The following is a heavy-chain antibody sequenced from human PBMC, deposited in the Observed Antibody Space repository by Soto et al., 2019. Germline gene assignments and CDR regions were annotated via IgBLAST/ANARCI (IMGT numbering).Heavy chain of an antibody. V-gene: IGHV3-48*03. D-gene: IGHD2-8*02. CDR3: ARDHPGPNWFDP. Sequence: PGGSLRLSCAASGFTFSSYEMNWVRQAPGKGLEWVSYISSSGSTIYYADSVKGRFTISRDNAKNSLYLQMNSLRAEDTAVYYCARDHPGPNWFDPWGQGTLVTVSS. CDR2: ISSSGSTI. J-gene: IGHJ5*02. CDR1: GFTFSSYE.